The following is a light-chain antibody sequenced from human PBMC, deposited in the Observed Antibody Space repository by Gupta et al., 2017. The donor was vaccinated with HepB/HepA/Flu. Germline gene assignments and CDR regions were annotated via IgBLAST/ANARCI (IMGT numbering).Light chain of an antibody. J-gene: IGKJ4*01. CDR1: QSVSTN. V-gene: IGKV3-15*01. CDR3: QQYNSWPLT. CDR2: GSF. Sequence: DILMTQSPATLSVSTGERATISCRASQSVSTNLAWYQQKPGQAPRLLIYGSFTRPTGIPSRFSGSGSGTEFTLTISSLQSEDFAVYYCQQYNSWPLTFGGGTKVEIK.